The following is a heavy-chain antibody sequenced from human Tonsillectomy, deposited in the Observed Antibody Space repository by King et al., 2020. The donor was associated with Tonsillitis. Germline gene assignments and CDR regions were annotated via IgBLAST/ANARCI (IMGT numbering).Heavy chain of an antibody. Sequence: QLVQSGAEVKKPGASVKVSCKASGYTFIGYYMHWVRQAPGQGLEWMGWINPASGGTNFTQKFQGRVTMTRDTSINTAYMEMSRLRSDDTAVYYCARGGGAAGDWGQGTLVTVSS. D-gene: IGHD6-13*01. J-gene: IGHJ4*02. V-gene: IGHV1-2*02. CDR2: INPASGGT. CDR3: ARGGGAAGD. CDR1: GYTFIGYY.